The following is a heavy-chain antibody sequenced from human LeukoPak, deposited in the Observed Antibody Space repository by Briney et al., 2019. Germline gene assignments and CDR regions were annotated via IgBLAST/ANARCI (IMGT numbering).Heavy chain of an antibody. CDR2: INANSGTT. D-gene: IGHD6-19*01. CDR1: GFAFSFYA. J-gene: IGHJ5*01. CDR3: AKPVSGGLAVTADWFHP. Sequence: GGSLRLSCAASGFAFSFYAMSWLRQPPGKGLEWVSTINANSGTTSYAASVRGRFTISRDNSKNTLYLQVNTLRADDTATYYCAKPVSGGLAVTADWFHPWGQGTLVTVSS. V-gene: IGHV3-23*01.